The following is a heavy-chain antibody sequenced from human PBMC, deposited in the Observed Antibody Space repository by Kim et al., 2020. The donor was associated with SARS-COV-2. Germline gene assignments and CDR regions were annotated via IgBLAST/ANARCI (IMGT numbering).Heavy chain of an antibody. Sequence: SVKVSCKASGGTFSSYAISWVRQAPGQGLEWMGRIIPMLGIANYAQKFQGRVTITADKSTSTAYMELSSLRSEDTAVYYCAHLGYYDSNDWGQGTLVTV. CDR3: AHLGYYDSND. CDR1: GGTFSSYA. J-gene: IGHJ4*02. D-gene: IGHD3-22*01. V-gene: IGHV1-69*04. CDR2: IIPMLGIA.